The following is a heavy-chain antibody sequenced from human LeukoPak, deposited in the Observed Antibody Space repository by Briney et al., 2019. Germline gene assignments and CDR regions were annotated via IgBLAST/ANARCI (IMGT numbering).Heavy chain of an antibody. CDR3: ARDHGFSGGSYFDTFDI. Sequence: GASVKVSCKASGYTCTGYYMHWVRQAPGQGLEWMGWINPNSGGTNYAQKFQGWVTMTRDTSISTAYMELSRLRSDDTAVYYCARDHGFSGGSYFDTFDIWGRGTMVTVSS. J-gene: IGHJ3*02. V-gene: IGHV1-2*04. CDR1: GYTCTGYY. CDR2: INPNSGGT. D-gene: IGHD1-26*01.